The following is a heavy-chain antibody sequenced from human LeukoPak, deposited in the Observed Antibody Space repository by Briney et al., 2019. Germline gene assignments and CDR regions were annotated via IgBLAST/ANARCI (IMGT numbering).Heavy chain of an antibody. CDR1: GGSFSGYY. CDR3: ARRAARPPKYSSGCYGV. CDR2: INHSGST. J-gene: IGHJ4*02. Sequence: SETLSLTCAVYGGSFSGYYWTWIRRPPGKGLEWIGEINHSGSTNYNPSLKSRVTISVDTSKNQFSLKLSSVTAADTAVYYCARRAARPPKYSSGCYGVWGQGTLVTVSS. V-gene: IGHV4-34*01. D-gene: IGHD6-19*01.